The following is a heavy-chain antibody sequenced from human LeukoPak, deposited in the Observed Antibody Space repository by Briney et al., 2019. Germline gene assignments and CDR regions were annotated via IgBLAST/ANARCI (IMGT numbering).Heavy chain of an antibody. Sequence: GGSLRLSCAASGFTFSSYSMNWVRQAPGKRLEWVSSISSSSSYIYYADSVKGRFTISRDNAKNSLYLQMNSLRAEDTAVYYCARGGGIVVVPRAFDIWGQGTMVTVSS. D-gene: IGHD2-2*01. CDR2: ISSSSSYI. V-gene: IGHV3-21*01. J-gene: IGHJ3*02. CDR3: ARGGGIVVVPRAFDI. CDR1: GFTFSSYS.